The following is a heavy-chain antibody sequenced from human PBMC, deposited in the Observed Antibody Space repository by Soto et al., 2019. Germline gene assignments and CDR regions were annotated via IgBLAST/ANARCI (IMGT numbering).Heavy chain of an antibody. CDR3: AREAATVDY. J-gene: IGHJ4*02. CDR1: GFTFSGYE. V-gene: IGHV3-48*03. CDR2: ISSSGRTA. D-gene: IGHD2-15*01. Sequence: PGGSLRLSCAASGFTFSGYEMNWVRQAPGKGLEWVSYISSSGRTAYYADSVKGRFTISRDNAKNSLSLQMNSLRAEDTAVYYCAREAATVDYWGRGTLVTVSS.